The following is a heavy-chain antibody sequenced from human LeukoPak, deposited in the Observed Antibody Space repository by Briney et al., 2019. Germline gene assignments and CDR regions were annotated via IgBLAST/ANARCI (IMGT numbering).Heavy chain of an antibody. CDR2: IIPIFGTA. V-gene: IGHV1-69*13. J-gene: IGHJ6*03. Sequence: ASVKVSCKASGGTFSSYAISWVRQAPGQGLEWMGGIIPIFGTANYAQKFQGRVTITADESTSTAYMELSSLRSEDTAVYYCASTHLRGVMVYYYYYMDVWGKGTTVTISS. CDR3: ASTHLRGVMVYYYYYMDV. CDR1: GGTFSSYA. D-gene: IGHD3-10*01.